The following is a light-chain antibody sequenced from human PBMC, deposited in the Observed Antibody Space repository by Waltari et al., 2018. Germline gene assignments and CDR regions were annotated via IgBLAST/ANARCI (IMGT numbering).Light chain of an antibody. CDR3: QTSYNSIT. J-gene: IGKJ5*01. CDR2: AAS. CDR1: QPMANY. V-gene: IGKV1-39*01. Sequence: EIQLTQSPSSLSASLGDTITITCRASQPMANYLNLYQHKAGEAPKVLIYAASTLDSGVPARFSGSAAGTIFTLTINNLQPEDFATYYCQTSYNSITFGQGTRL.